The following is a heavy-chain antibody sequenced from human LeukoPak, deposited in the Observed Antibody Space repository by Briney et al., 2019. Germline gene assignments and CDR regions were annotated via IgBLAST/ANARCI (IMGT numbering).Heavy chain of an antibody. J-gene: IGHJ5*02. D-gene: IGHD3-22*01. CDR1: GGTFSSYA. CDR2: IIPIFGTA. V-gene: IGHV1-69*05. CDR3: ARALDYYYDSSGYRGNWFDP. Sequence: SVKVSCKASGGTFSSYAISWVRQAPGQGLEWMGGIIPIFGTANYAQKFQGRVTITTDESTSTAYMELSSLRSEDTAVYYCARALDYYYDSSGYRGNWFDPWGQGTLVTVSS.